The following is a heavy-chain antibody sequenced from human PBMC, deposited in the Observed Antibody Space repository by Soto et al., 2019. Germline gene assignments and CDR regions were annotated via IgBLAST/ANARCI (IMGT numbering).Heavy chain of an antibody. CDR1: GFTLSSYS. J-gene: IGHJ6*02. Sequence: PGGSLRLSCAASGFTLSSYSMNWVRQASGKGLEWVASISSSSTHIYYADSVKGRFTISRDNARNSLHLQMNSLRAEDTAVYYCARGILRNYYGMDVWGQGTTVTVSS. CDR2: ISSSSTHI. V-gene: IGHV3-21*01. CDR3: ARGILRNYYGMDV.